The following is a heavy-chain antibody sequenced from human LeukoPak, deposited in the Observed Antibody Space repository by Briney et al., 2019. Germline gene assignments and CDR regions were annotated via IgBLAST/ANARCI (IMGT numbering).Heavy chain of an antibody. Sequence: GRSLRLSCAASGFTFDDYAMHWVRQAPGKGLEWVSGINWNSGSIGYADSVKGRFTISRDNAKNSLYLQMNSLRAEDTALCYCAKGRGYSYGYLADYWGQGTLVTVSS. CDR1: GFTFDDYA. CDR3: AKGRGYSYGYLADY. J-gene: IGHJ4*02. CDR2: INWNSGSI. D-gene: IGHD5-18*01. V-gene: IGHV3-9*01.